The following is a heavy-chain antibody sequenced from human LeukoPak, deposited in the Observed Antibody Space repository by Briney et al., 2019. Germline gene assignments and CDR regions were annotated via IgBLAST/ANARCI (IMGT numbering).Heavy chain of an antibody. CDR2: IWYDGSNK. J-gene: IGHJ3*02. V-gene: IGHV3-33*01. Sequence: GGSLRLSCAASGFTFSSYGMHWVRQAPGKGLEWVAVIWYDGSNKYYADSVKGRFTTSRDNSKNTLYLQMNSLRAEDTAVYYCAREGLVARGAFDIWGQGTMVTVSS. CDR3: AREGLVARGAFDI. D-gene: IGHD5-12*01. CDR1: GFTFSSYG.